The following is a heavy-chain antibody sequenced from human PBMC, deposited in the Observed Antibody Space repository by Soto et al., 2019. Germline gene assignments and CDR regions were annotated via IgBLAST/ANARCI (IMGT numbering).Heavy chain of an antibody. Sequence: SETLSLTCTVSGGSISRSSYYWGWIRQPPGKGLEWIGNIYYSGNTYYNPSLQSRVTISVDTSKNQFSLKLTSATDADTAVYYCARRITRPERFDYWGQGALVIVSS. CDR3: ARRITRPERFDY. D-gene: IGHD1-20*01. V-gene: IGHV4-39*01. J-gene: IGHJ4*02. CDR1: GGSISRSSYY. CDR2: IYYSGNT.